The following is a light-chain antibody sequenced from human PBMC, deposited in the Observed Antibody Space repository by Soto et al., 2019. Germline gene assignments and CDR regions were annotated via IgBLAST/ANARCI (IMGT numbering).Light chain of an antibody. Sequence: QSVLTQPRSVSGSPGHSVTISCFGTSSDIGSYNAVSWYQQHPGKAPKLIIFDVFERPSGAPDRFSGSKSGNSASLTISGLQAEDEADYYCSSYASSTAYVFGTGTKLTVL. V-gene: IGLV2-11*01. J-gene: IGLJ1*01. CDR2: DVF. CDR3: SSYASSTAYV. CDR1: SSDIGSYNA.